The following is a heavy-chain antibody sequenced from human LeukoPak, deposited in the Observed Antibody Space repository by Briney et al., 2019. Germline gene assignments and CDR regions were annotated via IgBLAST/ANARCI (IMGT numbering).Heavy chain of an antibody. V-gene: IGHV3-53*01. Sequence: GGSLRLSCAVSGFIVSSDYMSWVRQAPGKGLEWVSVIYSGGSTYYADSVKGRFTISRDNSKNTLYLQMNSLRAEDAAVYYCARDLNSGWYYFDYWGQGTLVTVSS. CDR2: IYSGGST. J-gene: IGHJ4*02. CDR1: GFIVSSDY. CDR3: ARDLNSGWYYFDY. D-gene: IGHD6-19*01.